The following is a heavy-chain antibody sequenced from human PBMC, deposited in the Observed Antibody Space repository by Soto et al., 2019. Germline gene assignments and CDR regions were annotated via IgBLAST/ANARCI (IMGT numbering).Heavy chain of an antibody. CDR1: GGSISSGDYY. Sequence: SETLSLTCTVSGGSISSGDYYWSWIRQPPGKGLEWIGYIYYSGSTYYNPSLKSRATISVDTSKNQFSLKLSSVTAADTAVYYCARGPRLRFLEWPPGNWGQGTLVTVSS. D-gene: IGHD3-3*01. CDR2: IYYSGST. V-gene: IGHV4-30-4*01. CDR3: ARGPRLRFLEWPPGN. J-gene: IGHJ4*02.